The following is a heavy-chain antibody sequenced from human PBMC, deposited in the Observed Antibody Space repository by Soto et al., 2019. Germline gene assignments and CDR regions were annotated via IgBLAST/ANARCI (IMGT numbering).Heavy chain of an antibody. Sequence: EVQLVQSGAEVKKPGESLKISCKGSGYSFTNYWIGWMRQMPGKGLEWMGIIYPGDSDTRYSPSFQGQVTMSADKSTRTAYLQWSSLKASDTAMYYCARQNNFCTNGAGYRGEFDYWGQGALVTVSS. J-gene: IGHJ4*02. CDR1: GYSFTNYW. CDR3: ARQNNFCTNGAGYRGEFDY. CDR2: IYPGDSDT. V-gene: IGHV5-51*01. D-gene: IGHD2-8*01.